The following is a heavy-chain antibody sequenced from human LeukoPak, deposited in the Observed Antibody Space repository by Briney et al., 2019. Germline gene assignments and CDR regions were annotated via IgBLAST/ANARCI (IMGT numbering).Heavy chain of an antibody. D-gene: IGHD3-22*01. CDR2: ISQSGNS. V-gene: IGHV4-59*06. CDR1: GGSISSYY. CDR3: ARDQVDYDTPDHFDY. J-gene: IGHJ4*02. Sequence: SETLSLTCTVSGGSISSYYWSWIRQPPGKGLEWIGYISQSGNSYFTPSLKSRATISVDRSKNHFSLTLISVTAADTAVYYCARDQVDYDTPDHFDYWGKGTLVTVSS.